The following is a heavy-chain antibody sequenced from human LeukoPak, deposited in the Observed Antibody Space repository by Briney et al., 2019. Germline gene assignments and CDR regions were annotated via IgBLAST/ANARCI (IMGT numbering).Heavy chain of an antibody. J-gene: IGHJ4*02. CDR3: AREHTVRGVINR. D-gene: IGHD3-10*01. V-gene: IGHV4-4*07. CDR1: GGSISNYY. Sequence: PSETLSLTCTVSGGSISNYYWSWIRQPAGKRLEWLGRIYSSGSTNYNPSLESRVTVSVDTSKNQFSLKLSSVTAADTAVYYCAREHTVRGVINRWGQGALVTVSS. CDR2: IYSSGST.